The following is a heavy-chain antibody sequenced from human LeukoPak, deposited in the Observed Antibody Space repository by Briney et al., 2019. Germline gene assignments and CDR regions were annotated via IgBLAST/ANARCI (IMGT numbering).Heavy chain of an antibody. V-gene: IGHV1-18*01. J-gene: IGHJ4*02. Sequence: ATVTVSCKASGYTFTSYGISWVRQAPGQGLEWMGWISAYNGNTNYAQKLQGRVTMTTDTSTSTAYMELRSLRSDDTAVYYCARLRGLISPFDYWGQGTLVTVSS. CDR3: ARLRGLISPFDY. D-gene: IGHD3-3*01. CDR2: ISAYNGNT. CDR1: GYTFTSYG.